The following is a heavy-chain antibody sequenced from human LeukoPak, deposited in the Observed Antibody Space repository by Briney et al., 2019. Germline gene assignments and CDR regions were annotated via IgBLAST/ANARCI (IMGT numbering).Heavy chain of an antibody. J-gene: IGHJ6*03. CDR2: ISAYNGNT. CDR1: GYTFTSYG. Sequence: GASVKVSCNASGYTFTSYGISWVRQAPGQGLEWMGWISAYNGNTNYAQKLQGRVTMTTDTSTSTAYMELRSLRSDDTAVYYCAALSDAARPRRYYYYYMDVWGKGTTVTVSS. D-gene: IGHD6-6*01. CDR3: AALSDAARPRRYYYYYMDV. V-gene: IGHV1-18*01.